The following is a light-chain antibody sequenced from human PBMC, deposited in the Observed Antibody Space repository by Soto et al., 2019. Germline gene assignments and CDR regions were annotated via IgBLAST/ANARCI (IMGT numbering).Light chain of an antibody. J-gene: IGLJ3*02. CDR2: LDRSGSY. V-gene: IGLV4-60*02. CDR3: ETWYSNTHKV. Sequence: QSVLTQSSSASASLGSSVKLTCILSSGHSTYIIAWHQQQPGKAPRFLMTLDRSGSYNRGSGVPDRFSGSSSGADRYLTTSSLQVEDECAYYCETWYSNTHKVFGGGTKVTVL. CDR1: SGHSTYI.